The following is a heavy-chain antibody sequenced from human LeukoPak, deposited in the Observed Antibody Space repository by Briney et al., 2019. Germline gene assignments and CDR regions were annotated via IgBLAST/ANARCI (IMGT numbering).Heavy chain of an antibody. Sequence: GESLKISCKGSGYSFTSYWIGWVRQMPGKGLEWMAIIYPGDPDTRYSPSLQGQVTISADKSISTAYLQWSSLKASDTAMYYCARSSDSSGYYDYFDYWGQGTLVTVSS. CDR3: ARSSDSSGYYDYFDY. CDR1: GYSFTSYW. J-gene: IGHJ4*02. CDR2: IYPGDPDT. V-gene: IGHV5-51*01. D-gene: IGHD3-22*01.